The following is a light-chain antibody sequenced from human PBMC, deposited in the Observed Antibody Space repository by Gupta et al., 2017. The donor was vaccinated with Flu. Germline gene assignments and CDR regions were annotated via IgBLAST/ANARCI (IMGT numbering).Light chain of an antibody. Sequence: EIVMTQSPATLSVSPGERATLSCRASQSISSSLAWHQQKPGQAPRLLISGASSRATGIPARFSGSGSGTEFTLTISSLQSEDFAIYYCQQDNYWPFTLGQGTKMEIK. CDR2: GAS. CDR3: QQDNYWPFT. V-gene: IGKV3-15*01. J-gene: IGKJ2*01. CDR1: QSISSS.